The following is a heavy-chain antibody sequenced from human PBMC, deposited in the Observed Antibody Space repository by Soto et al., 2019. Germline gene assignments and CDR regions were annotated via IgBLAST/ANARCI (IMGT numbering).Heavy chain of an antibody. CDR3: ARGRHCTSTSCFGFPSIWFDP. CDR1: GSPITAAY. J-gene: IGHJ5*02. Sequence: PSESLSPTSSSSGSPITAAYWGWLRQPPRRALAYIGQVYYTGSTKSNPSLTSRVTISLDTSREQFSLKLTSVTAADTAVYYCARGRHCTSTSCFGFPSIWFDPWGQGTLVT. CDR2: VYYTGST. D-gene: IGHD2-2*01. V-gene: IGHV4-59*01.